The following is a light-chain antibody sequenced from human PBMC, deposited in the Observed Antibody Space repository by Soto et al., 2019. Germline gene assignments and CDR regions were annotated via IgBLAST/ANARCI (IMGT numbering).Light chain of an antibody. CDR1: QSVSIY. V-gene: IGKV3-11*01. Sequence: EIVWTQSPGTLSLSPGDRGTRSGRASQSVSIYLAWYQQKPGQAPRLLIYDASNRATGIPARFSGSGSGTDFAPTISSLEPEDFAVYYCQQRSNWPITFGQGTRLE. CDR2: DAS. J-gene: IGKJ5*01. CDR3: QQRSNWPIT.